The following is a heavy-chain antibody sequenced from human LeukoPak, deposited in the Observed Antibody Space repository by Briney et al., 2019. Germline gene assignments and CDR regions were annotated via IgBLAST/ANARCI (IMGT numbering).Heavy chain of an antibody. J-gene: IGHJ4*02. Sequence: GGSLRLSCAASGFTFDDYGMSWVRQAPGKGLEWVANIKQDGSEKYYVDSVKGRFTISRDNAKNSLYLQMNSLRAEDTAVYYCARDPSSTDYYFDYWGQGTLVTVSS. CDR2: IKQDGSEK. D-gene: IGHD2-2*01. V-gene: IGHV3-7*01. CDR1: GFTFDDYG. CDR3: ARDPSSTDYYFDY.